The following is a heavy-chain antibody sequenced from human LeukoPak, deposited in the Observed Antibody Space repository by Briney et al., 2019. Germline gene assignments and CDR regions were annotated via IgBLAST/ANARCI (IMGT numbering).Heavy chain of an antibody. CDR3: AKVIRVVVVPAASNY. CDR2: ISYDGSNK. D-gene: IGHD2-2*01. J-gene: IGHJ4*02. V-gene: IGHV3-30-3*01. Sequence: GGSLRLSCAASGFTFRSYAMHWVRQAPGKGLEWVAVISYDGSNKYYADSVKGRFTISRDNSKNTLYLQMNSLRAEDTAVYYCAKVIRVVVVPAASNYWGQGTLVTVSS. CDR1: GFTFRSYA.